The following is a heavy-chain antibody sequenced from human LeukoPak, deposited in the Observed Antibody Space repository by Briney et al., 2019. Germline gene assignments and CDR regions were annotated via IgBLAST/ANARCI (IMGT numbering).Heavy chain of an antibody. V-gene: IGHV1-2*02. J-gene: IGHJ5*02. CDR1: GYTFTGYY. CDR3: ARGSSGWFGWFDP. CDR2: INPNSSGT. D-gene: IGHD6-13*01. Sequence: ASVKVSCKASGYTFTGYYMHWVRQAPGQGLEWMGWINPNSSGTNYAQKFQGRVTMTRDTSISTAYMELSRLRSDDTAVYYCARGSSGWFGWFDPWGQGTLVTVSS.